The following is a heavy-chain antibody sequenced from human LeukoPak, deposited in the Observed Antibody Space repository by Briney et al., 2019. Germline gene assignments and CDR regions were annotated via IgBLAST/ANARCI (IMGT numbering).Heavy chain of an antibody. J-gene: IGHJ4*02. CDR3: ARSRGPPTHFAY. CDR1: GFPFSSYR. CDR2: ISSGSDYI. V-gene: IGHV3-21*01. D-gene: IGHD6-25*01. Sequence: PGGSLRLSCGASGFPFSSYRMDWVRQAPGKGLEWVLSISSGSDYIYYADSVMGRFTISRDNAKNSLFLQMDRLRTEDTAVYYCARSRGPPTHFAYWGQGTLVTASS.